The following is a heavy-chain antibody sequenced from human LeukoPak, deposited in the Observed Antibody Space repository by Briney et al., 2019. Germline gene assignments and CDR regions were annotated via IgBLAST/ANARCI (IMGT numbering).Heavy chain of an antibody. CDR3: ARDVFCSGGIGY. J-gene: IGHJ2*01. CDR2: ISYDGSNK. CDR1: GFTFSSYA. Sequence: GGSLRLSCADSGFTFSSYAMHWVRQAPGKRLEWVAVISYDGSNKYYADSVKGRFTISRDNSKNTLYLQMNSLRAEDTAVYYCARDVFCSGGIGYWGRGTLVTVSS. D-gene: IGHD3-10*02. V-gene: IGHV3-30-3*01.